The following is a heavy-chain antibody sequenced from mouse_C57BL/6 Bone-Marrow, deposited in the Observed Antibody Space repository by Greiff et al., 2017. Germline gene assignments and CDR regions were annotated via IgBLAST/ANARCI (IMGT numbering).Heavy chain of an antibody. CDR1: GYTFTSYW. D-gene: IGHD1-1*01. J-gene: IGHJ4*01. Sequence: QVQLQQPGAELVMPGASVKLSCKASGYTFTSYWMHWVKQRPGQGLEWIGEIDPSDSYTNYNQKFKGKSTLTVDKSSSTAYMQLSSLTSEDSAVYYCARLGFYYGSGHYAMDYWGQGTSVTVSS. CDR3: ARLGFYYGSGHYAMDY. V-gene: IGHV1-69*01. CDR2: IDPSDSYT.